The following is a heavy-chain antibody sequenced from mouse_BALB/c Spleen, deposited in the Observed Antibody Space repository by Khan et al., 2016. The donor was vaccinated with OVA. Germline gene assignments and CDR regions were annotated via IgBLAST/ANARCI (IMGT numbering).Heavy chain of an antibody. D-gene: IGHD3-2*02. J-gene: IGHJ1*01. CDR3: ARGTTASYSDFDV. Sequence: QVQLQQPGAELVRPGASVKLSCKASGYSFTSYWLNWVKQRPGQGLEWIGMLHPSDSETRLNQKFKDKATLTVDKSSSTALMQLSRPTAEDSAVYYCARGTTASYSDFDVWGAGTTVTVSS. CDR1: GYSFTSYW. V-gene: IGHV1S82*01. CDR2: LHPSDSET.